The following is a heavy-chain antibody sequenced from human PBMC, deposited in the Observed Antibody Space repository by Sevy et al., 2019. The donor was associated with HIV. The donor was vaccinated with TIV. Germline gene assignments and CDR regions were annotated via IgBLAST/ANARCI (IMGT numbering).Heavy chain of an antibody. CDR2: INSDGSST. Sequence: GGSLRLSCAASGFTFSSYWMHWVRQAPGKGLVWVSRINSDGSSTSYADSVKGRFTISRDNAKNTLYLQMNSLRADDTAVYYCARDGDSVVVVAAFYFDYWGQGTLVTVSS. CDR1: GFTFSSYW. D-gene: IGHD2-15*01. V-gene: IGHV3-74*01. J-gene: IGHJ4*02. CDR3: ARDGDSVVVVAAFYFDY.